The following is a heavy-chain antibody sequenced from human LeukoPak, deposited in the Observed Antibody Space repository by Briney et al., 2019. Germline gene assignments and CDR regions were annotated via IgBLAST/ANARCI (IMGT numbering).Heavy chain of an antibody. D-gene: IGHD2-2*01. Sequence: ASVKVSCKASVYIFTSYGISWVRQSPGQGLEWMGGMSAYNGNTNYAQKLQGRVTMTTDTSTSTAYMELRSLRSDDTAVYYCARNDIVVVPAAKHSDAFDIWGQGTMVTVSS. CDR1: VYIFTSYG. CDR3: ARNDIVVVPAAKHSDAFDI. CDR2: MSAYNGNT. J-gene: IGHJ3*02. V-gene: IGHV1-18*01.